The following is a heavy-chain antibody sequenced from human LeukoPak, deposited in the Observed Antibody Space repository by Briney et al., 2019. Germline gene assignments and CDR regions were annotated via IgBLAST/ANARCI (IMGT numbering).Heavy chain of an antibody. D-gene: IGHD3-3*01. CDR2: ISAYNGNT. CDR1: GYTFTSYG. V-gene: IGHV1-18*01. J-gene: IGHJ4*02. CDR3: ARDAAEYDFWSGYYTGILGY. Sequence: GASVKVSCKASGYTFTSYGISWVRQAPGQGLEWMGWISAYNGNTNYAQKLQGRVTMTTDTSTSTAYMELRSLRSDDTAVYYCARDAAEYDFWSGYYTGILGYWGQGTLDTVSS.